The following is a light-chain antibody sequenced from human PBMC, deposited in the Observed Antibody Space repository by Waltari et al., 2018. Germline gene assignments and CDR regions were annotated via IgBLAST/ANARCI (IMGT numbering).Light chain of an antibody. CDR1: QAISRS. CDR3: QHFYSYPSG. V-gene: IGKV1-13*02. CDR2: EAS. J-gene: IGKJ5*01. Sequence: AIPFPQSLYSLSASVGARVTKTGRASQAISRSVAWCQQKPGKVPKLLIFEASDLEDGVPSRFSGRGGGTRFTLTISSLQPEDFATYYCQHFYSYPSGFGQGTRLEIK.